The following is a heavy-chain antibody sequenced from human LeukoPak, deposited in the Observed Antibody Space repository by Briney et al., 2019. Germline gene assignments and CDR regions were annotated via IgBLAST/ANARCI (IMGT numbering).Heavy chain of an antibody. CDR2: IYHSGST. Sequence: PSETLSLTCTVSGYSISSGYYWGWIRQPPGKGLEWIGSIYHSGSTYYNPSLKSRVTISVDTSKNQFSLKLSSVTAADTAVHYCARVSAGPSWELLYYFDYWGQGTLVTVSS. CDR3: ARVSAGPSWELLYYFDY. J-gene: IGHJ4*02. V-gene: IGHV4-38-2*02. D-gene: IGHD1-26*01. CDR1: GYSISSGYY.